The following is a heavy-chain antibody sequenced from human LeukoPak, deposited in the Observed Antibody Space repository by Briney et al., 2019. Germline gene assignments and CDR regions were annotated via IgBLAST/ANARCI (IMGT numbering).Heavy chain of an antibody. CDR2: ISGSSDNT. D-gene: IGHD1-20*01. CDR3: ARGGWTITDYDY. V-gene: IGHV1-18*04. Sequence: ASLKVSCKASGYTFSNYGMSGVRQAPGQGLEWMGWISGSSDNTNYAQKVQGRVTMTTDTSTSTAYMELRSLRSDDTAVYYCARGGWTITDYDYWGQGTLVTVSS. CDR1: GYTFSNYG. J-gene: IGHJ4*02.